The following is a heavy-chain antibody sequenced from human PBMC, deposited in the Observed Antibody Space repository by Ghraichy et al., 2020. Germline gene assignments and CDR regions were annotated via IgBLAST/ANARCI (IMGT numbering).Heavy chain of an antibody. CDR2: ISSNGGST. Sequence: GESLNISCSASGFTFSSYAMHWVRQAPGKGLEYVSAISSNGGSTYYADSVKGRFTISRDNSKNTLYLQMSSLTAEDTAVYYCVKEYDFWSGYFDYWGQGTLVTVSS. D-gene: IGHD3-3*01. CDR1: GFTFSSYA. J-gene: IGHJ4*02. CDR3: VKEYDFWSGYFDY. V-gene: IGHV3-64D*06.